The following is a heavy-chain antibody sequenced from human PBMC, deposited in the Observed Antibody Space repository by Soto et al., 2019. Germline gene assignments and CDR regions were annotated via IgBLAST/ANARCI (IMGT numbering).Heavy chain of an antibody. J-gene: IGHJ4*02. D-gene: IGHD6-13*01. V-gene: IGHV3-33*01. Sequence: ESGGGVVQPGRSLRLSCAASGFTFSSYGMHWVRQAPGKGLEWVAVIWYDGSNKYYADSVKGRFTISRDNSKNTLYLQMNSLRAEDTAVYYCARDPGYSSSSPAGYWGQGTLVTVSS. CDR1: GFTFSSYG. CDR2: IWYDGSNK. CDR3: ARDPGYSSSSPAGY.